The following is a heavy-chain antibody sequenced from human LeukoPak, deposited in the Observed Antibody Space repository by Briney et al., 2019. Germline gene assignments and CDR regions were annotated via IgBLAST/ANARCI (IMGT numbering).Heavy chain of an antibody. CDR3: ARGPAASGYYDSRGRYGYFDY. J-gene: IGHJ4*02. CDR1: AFTFRSYG. CDR2: IRYHGSDK. Sequence: PGGSLRLSCAASAFTFRSYGMHWVRQAPGKGLEWVAFIRYHGSDKYYADSVKGRFTISRDNAKNSLYLQMNSLRAEDTAVYYCARGPAASGYYDSRGRYGYFDYWGQGTLVTVSS. D-gene: IGHD3-22*01. V-gene: IGHV3-30*02.